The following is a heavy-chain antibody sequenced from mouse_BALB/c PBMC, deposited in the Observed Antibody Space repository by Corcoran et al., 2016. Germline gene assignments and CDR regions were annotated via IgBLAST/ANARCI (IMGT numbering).Heavy chain of an antibody. CDR1: GYTFTDYY. V-gene: IGHV1-84*02. Sequence: QIQLQQSGPELVKPGASVKISCKASGYTFTDYYINWVKQKPGQGLEWIEWIYPGSGNTKYNEKFKGKATLTVDTSSSTAYMQLSSLTSEDTAVYFCARSGVRSFAYWGQGTLVTVSA. CDR3: ARSGVRSFAY. CDR2: IYPGSGNT. J-gene: IGHJ3*01. D-gene: IGHD2-12*01.